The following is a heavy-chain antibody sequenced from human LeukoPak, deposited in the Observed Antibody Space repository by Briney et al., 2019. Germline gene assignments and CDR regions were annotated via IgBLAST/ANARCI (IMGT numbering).Heavy chain of an antibody. Sequence: GGSLRLSCAASGFTFSSYEMNWVRQAPGKGLEWVSYISSSGSTIYYADSVKGRFTISRDNAKNSLYLQMSSLRAEDTAIYYCARDSGCSGGSCYPYYDYWGQGTLVTVSS. V-gene: IGHV3-48*03. CDR3: ARDSGCSGGSCYPYYDY. CDR2: ISSSGSTI. D-gene: IGHD2-15*01. CDR1: GFTFSSYE. J-gene: IGHJ4*02.